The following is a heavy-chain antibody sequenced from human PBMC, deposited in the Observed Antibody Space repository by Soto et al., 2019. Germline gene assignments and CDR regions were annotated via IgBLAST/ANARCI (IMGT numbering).Heavy chain of an antibody. J-gene: IGHJ1*01. V-gene: IGHV3-23*01. Sequence: GGSLRLSCAASGFTFSNYAVTWVRQAPGKGLEWVSTISGSGGSTYYADSVKGRFTISRDNSKNTLYLQMNSLRAEDTAVYYCAKDSNYYDSSGYSEYFQHWGQGTLVTVSS. CDR2: ISGSGGST. CDR3: AKDSNYYDSSGYSEYFQH. D-gene: IGHD3-22*01. CDR1: GFTFSNYA.